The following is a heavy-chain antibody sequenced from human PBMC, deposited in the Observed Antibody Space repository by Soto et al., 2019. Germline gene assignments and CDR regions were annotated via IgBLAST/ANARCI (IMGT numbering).Heavy chain of an antibody. Sequence: GGSLRLSCAASGFTFSSYAMSWVRQAPGKGLEWVSAISGSGGSTYYADSVKGRFTISRDNSKNTLYLQMNSLRAEDTAVYYCAKERGYDILTGSPFDYWGQGTLVTVSS. V-gene: IGHV3-23*01. J-gene: IGHJ4*02. CDR3: AKERGYDILTGSPFDY. D-gene: IGHD3-9*01. CDR2: ISGSGGST. CDR1: GFTFSSYA.